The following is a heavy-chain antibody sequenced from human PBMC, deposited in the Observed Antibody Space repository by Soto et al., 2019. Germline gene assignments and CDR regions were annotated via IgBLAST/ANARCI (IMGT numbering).Heavy chain of an antibody. CDR3: ARDLGCSSGYYYYGMDV. V-gene: IGHV1-18*04. Sequence: ASVKVSCKASGYTFTSYGISWVRQAPGQGLEWMGWISAYNGNTNDAQKLQGRVTMTTDTSTSTAYMELRSLRSDDTAVYYCARDLGCSSGYYYYGMDVWGQGTTVTVSS. D-gene: IGHD6-19*01. CDR1: GYTFTSYG. J-gene: IGHJ6*02. CDR2: ISAYNGNT.